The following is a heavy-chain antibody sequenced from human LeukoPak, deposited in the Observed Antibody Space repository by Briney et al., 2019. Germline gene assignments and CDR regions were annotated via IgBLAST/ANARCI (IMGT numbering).Heavy chain of an antibody. V-gene: IGHV3-30*18. J-gene: IGHJ4*02. CDR1: GFTFSSYG. D-gene: IGHD3-16*01. CDR2: ISYDGSNK. Sequence: GGSLTLSCAASGFTFSSYGMHWVRQAPGKGLEGVAVISYDGSNKYYADSVKGRFTISRDNSKNTLYLQMNSLRAEDTAVYYCAKDLGNGGNFDYWGQGTLVTVSS. CDR3: AKDLGNGGNFDY.